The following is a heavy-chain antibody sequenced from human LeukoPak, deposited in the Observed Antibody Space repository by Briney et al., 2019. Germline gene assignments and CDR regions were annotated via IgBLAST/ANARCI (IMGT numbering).Heavy chain of an antibody. CDR3: ARVQVGYNVYFDY. CDR1: GYTSTSYY. J-gene: IGHJ4*02. D-gene: IGHD5-24*01. Sequence: ASVKVSCKASGYTSTSYYMHWVRQAPGQGLEWMGIINPSGGSTSYAQKLQGRVTMTRDMSTSTVYMELSSLRSEDTAVYYCARVQVGYNVYFDYWGQGTLVTVSS. CDR2: INPSGGST. V-gene: IGHV1-46*04.